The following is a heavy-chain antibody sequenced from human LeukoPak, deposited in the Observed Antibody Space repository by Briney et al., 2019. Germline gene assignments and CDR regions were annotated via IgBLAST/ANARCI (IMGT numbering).Heavy chain of an antibody. V-gene: IGHV4-34*01. CDR1: GGSFSGYY. J-gene: IGHJ6*02. D-gene: IGHD6-19*01. CDR2: INHSGST. Sequence: SETLSLTCAVYGGSFSGYYWSWIRQPPGKGLEWIGEINHSGSTNYNPSLKSRVTISVDTSKNQFSLKLSSVTAADTAVYYCARARPVYSSGWTPYYYYGMDVWGQGTTVTVSS. CDR3: ARARPVYSSGWTPYYYYGMDV.